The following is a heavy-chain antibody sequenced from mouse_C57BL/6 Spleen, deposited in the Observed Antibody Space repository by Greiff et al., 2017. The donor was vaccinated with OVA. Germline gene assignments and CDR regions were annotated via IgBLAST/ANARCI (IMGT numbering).Heavy chain of an antibody. J-gene: IGHJ2*01. CDR1: GYTFTDYE. CDR3: TRRVCYYCDY. CDR2: IDPDSGGT. V-gene: IGHV1-15*01. Sequence: VKLMESGAELVRPGASVTLSCKASGYTFTDYEMHWVKQTPVHGLEWIGAIDPDSGGTAYNQKFKGKATLTADKSSSTAYMGRRSLTSEDSAVYYCTRRVCYYCDYWGQGTTLTVSS.